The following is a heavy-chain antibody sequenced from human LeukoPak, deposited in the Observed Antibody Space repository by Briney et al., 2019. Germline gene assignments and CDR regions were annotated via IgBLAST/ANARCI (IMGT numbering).Heavy chain of an antibody. D-gene: IGHD6-13*01. Sequence: SETLSLTCAVYGGSFSGYYWSWIRHPPGKGLEWIGEINHSGSTNYNPSLKSRVTISVDTSKNQFSLKLSSVTAADTAVYYCARGGPSSWSDYWGQGTLVTVSS. CDR2: INHSGST. V-gene: IGHV4-34*01. J-gene: IGHJ4*02. CDR1: GGSFSGYY. CDR3: ARGGPSSWSDY.